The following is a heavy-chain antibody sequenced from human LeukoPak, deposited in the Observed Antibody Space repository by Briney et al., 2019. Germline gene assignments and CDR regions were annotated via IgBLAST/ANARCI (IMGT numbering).Heavy chain of an antibody. CDR3: AREGGVADY. Sequence: GGSLRLSCAASGFTFSSYWMTWVRQAPGKGLEWVANIKQDGSERFYVDSVKGRFTIYRDNARNSVYLQMNSLRAEDTAVYYCAREGGVADYWGQGTLVTVSS. V-gene: IGHV3-7*03. J-gene: IGHJ4*02. CDR1: GFTFSSYW. D-gene: IGHD3-16*01. CDR2: IKQDGSER.